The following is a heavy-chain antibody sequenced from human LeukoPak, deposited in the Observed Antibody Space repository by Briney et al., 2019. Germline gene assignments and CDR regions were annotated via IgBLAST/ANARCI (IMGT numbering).Heavy chain of an antibody. CDR1: GFSFSGFV. CDR2: IGSNGGET. V-gene: IGHV3-64*02. D-gene: IGHD1-26*01. CDR3: ARGRSPRGYYYGMDV. Sequence: PGGSLGLSGAASGFSFSGFVMHWVRQAPGKGLEYVSAIGSNGGETYYADSVKGRFTISRDNSKNALYLQMGSLRVEDMAVYYCARGRSPRGYYYGMDVWGQGTTVTVS. J-gene: IGHJ6*02.